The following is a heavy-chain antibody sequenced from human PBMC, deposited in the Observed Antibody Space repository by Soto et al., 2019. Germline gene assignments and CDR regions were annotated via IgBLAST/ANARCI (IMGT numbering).Heavy chain of an antibody. CDR1: GFTFSRYS. Sequence: EVQLVESGGGLVRPGGSLRLSCAASGFTFSRYSMNWVRQAPGKGLEWVSSISSTTNYIYYADSMKGRFTVSRDNAKNSLYLDMNSLSAEDTAVYYCAREYEDLTSNFDYWGQGTLVTVSS. D-gene: IGHD3-3*01. V-gene: IGHV3-21*01. CDR2: ISSTTNYI. CDR3: AREYEDLTSNFDY. J-gene: IGHJ4*02.